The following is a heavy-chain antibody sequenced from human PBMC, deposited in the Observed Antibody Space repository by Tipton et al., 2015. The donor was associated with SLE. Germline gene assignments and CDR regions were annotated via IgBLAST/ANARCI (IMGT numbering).Heavy chain of an antibody. Sequence: TLSLTCTVSGGSISSSNYYWGWIRQPPGKGLEWIGSIYYSGSTYYNPSLKSRVTISVDTSKNQFSLKLSSVTAADTAVYYCAREGVPRTRGFDYWGQGTLVTVSS. CDR3: AREGVPRTRGFDY. D-gene: IGHD1-1*01. CDR1: GGSISSSNYY. CDR2: IYYSGST. V-gene: IGHV4-39*07. J-gene: IGHJ4*02.